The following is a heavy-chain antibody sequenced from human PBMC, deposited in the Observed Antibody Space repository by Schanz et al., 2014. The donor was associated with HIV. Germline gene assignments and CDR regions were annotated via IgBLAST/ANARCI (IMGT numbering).Heavy chain of an antibody. CDR3: AKDGSRKVRFLTGPGYYLDH. D-gene: IGHD3-3*01. J-gene: IGHJ4*02. CDR1: GFTFSSYG. Sequence: QVQLVESFLVVVQPGSSLRLSCAASGFTFSSYGMHWVRQAPGKGLEWVAVIWYDGSNKYYADSVKGRVTISRDNSKNTLYVELNSLRPEDTAVYYCAKDGSRKVRFLTGPGYYLDHWGKGALVTVSS. V-gene: IGHV3-33*06. CDR2: IWYDGSNK.